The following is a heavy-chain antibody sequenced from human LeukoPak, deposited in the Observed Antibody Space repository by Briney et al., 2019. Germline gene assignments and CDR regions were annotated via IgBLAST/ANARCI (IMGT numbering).Heavy chain of an antibody. D-gene: IGHD2-2*01. CDR3: ARHDCSSTSCYGNFDY. J-gene: IGHJ4*02. CDR1: GGTFSSYA. Sequence: ASVKVSCKASGGTFSSYAISWVRQAPGQGLEWMGWIKAYNGNTNYAQKLQGRVTMTTDTSTSTAYMELRSLRSDDTAEYSCARHDCSSTSCYGNFDYWGQGTLVTVSS. V-gene: IGHV1-18*01. CDR2: IKAYNGNT.